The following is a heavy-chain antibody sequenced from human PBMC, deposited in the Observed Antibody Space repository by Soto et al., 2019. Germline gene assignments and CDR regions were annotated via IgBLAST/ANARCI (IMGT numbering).Heavy chain of an antibody. CDR3: ARAGASRYCSDY. J-gene: IGHJ4*02. V-gene: IGHV3-7*04. CDR1: GFNFNSHW. CDR2: IKEDGSET. Sequence: PGGSLRLSCAASGFNFNSHWMNWVRQAPGKGLEWVANIKEDGSETNYVHSVKGRFTVSRDDGKNSLYLQMDSLRVEDTAVYYCARAGASRYCSDYWGPGTLVTVSS. D-gene: IGHD5-18*01.